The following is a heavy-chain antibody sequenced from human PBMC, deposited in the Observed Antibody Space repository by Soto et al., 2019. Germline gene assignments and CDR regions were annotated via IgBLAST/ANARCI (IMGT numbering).Heavy chain of an antibody. D-gene: IGHD3-10*01. CDR1: CGSFSGYY. V-gene: IGHV4-59*01. Sequence: PSETLAPTCAVYCGSFSGYYWSWIRQPPGKGLEWIGDIYYSGSTNYNPSLKSRVTISVDTSKNQFSLKLSSVTAADTAVYYCARNYGLGAFDIWGQGTMVTVSS. CDR2: IYYSGST. J-gene: IGHJ3*02. CDR3: ARNYGLGAFDI.